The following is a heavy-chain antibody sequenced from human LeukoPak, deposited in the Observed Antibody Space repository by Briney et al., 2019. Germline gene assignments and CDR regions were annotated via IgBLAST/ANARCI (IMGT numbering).Heavy chain of an antibody. Sequence: GGSLRLTCVDSESTFSSCAMTWVRQAPGKGLEWVSSISASGSSTYYADSVKGRFTISRDNSKNTLYLQMNSLRAEDTAVYICAKGGTYSSSVVDHWGQGTLVTVSS. V-gene: IGHV3-23*01. J-gene: IGHJ4*02. D-gene: IGHD6-6*01. CDR1: ESTFSSCA. CDR2: ISASGSST. CDR3: AKGGTYSSSVVDH.